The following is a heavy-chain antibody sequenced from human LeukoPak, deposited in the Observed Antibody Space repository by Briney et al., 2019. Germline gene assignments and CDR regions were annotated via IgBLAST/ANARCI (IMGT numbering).Heavy chain of an antibody. CDR3: ARHESSYNNYLLYFYY. Sequence: SETLSLTCSVSGVSISSSRYYWGWIRQPPGEGLEWIGSIYYSGSTYYNPSLKSRVNISGDTSKKQFPLKLSCVTSADTAVYYCARHESSYNNYLLYFYYWGQGTLVTVSS. CDR2: IYYSGST. CDR1: GVSISSSRYY. D-gene: IGHD4-11*01. V-gene: IGHV4-39*01. J-gene: IGHJ4*02.